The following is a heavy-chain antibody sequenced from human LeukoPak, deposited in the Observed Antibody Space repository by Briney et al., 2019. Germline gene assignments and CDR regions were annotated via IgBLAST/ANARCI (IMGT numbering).Heavy chain of an antibody. CDR1: GGSISSSSYY. Sequence: PSETLSLTCTVSGGSISSSSYYWGWIRQPPGKGVEWIGSIYYSGRTYYNPSLKSRVTISVDTSKNQFSLKPSSVTAADTAVYYCARPSAVAGIFPFDYWGQGTLVTVSS. CDR2: IYYSGRT. D-gene: IGHD6-19*01. CDR3: ARPSAVAGIFPFDY. J-gene: IGHJ4*02. V-gene: IGHV4-39*01.